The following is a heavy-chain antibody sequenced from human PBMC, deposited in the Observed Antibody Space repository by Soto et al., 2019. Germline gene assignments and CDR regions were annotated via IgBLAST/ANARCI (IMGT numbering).Heavy chain of an antibody. Sequence: GPSVKVSCKASGYTFTSYDINWVRQATGQGLEWMGWMNPNSGNTGYAQKFQGRVTMTRNTSISTAYMELSSLRSEDTAVYYCARGGYCGGDCYYDAFDIWGQGTMVTVSS. CDR3: ARGGYCGGDCYYDAFDI. CDR2: MNPNSGNT. CDR1: GYTFTSYD. V-gene: IGHV1-8*01. J-gene: IGHJ3*02. D-gene: IGHD2-21*01.